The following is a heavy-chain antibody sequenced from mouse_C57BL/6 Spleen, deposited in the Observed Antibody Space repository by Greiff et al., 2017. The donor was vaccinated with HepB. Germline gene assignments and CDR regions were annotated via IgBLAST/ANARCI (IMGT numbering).Heavy chain of an antibody. D-gene: IGHD3-2*02. V-gene: IGHV1-64*01. J-gene: IGHJ2*01. CDR2: IHPNSGST. Sequence: VQLQQPGAELVKPGASVKLSCKASGYTFTSYWMHWVKQRPGQGLEWIGMIHPNSGSTNYNEKFKSKATLTVDKSSSTAYMQLSSLTSEDSAVYYCAREGTAQVTFDYWGQGTTLTVSS. CDR1: GYTFTSYW. CDR3: AREGTAQVTFDY.